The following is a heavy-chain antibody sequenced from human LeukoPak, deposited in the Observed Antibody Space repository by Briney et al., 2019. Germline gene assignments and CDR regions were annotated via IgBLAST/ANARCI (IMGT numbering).Heavy chain of an antibody. Sequence: SEALSLTCTVSGGSISSYYWSWIRQPAGKGLEWIGRIYTSGSTNYNPSLKSRVTMSVDTSKNQFSLKLSSVTAADTAVYYCARYNLVYYYYMHVWAKGTTVTVSS. CDR3: ARYNLVYYYYMHV. CDR2: IYTSGST. CDR1: GGSISSYY. D-gene: IGHD1-1*01. J-gene: IGHJ6*03. V-gene: IGHV4-4*07.